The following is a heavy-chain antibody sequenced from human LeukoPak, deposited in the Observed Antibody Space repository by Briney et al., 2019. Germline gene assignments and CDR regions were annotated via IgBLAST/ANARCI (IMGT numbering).Heavy chain of an antibody. D-gene: IGHD3-10*01. CDR1: GYTFTAYY. V-gene: IGHV1-2*02. CDR2: IKPNSGDT. J-gene: IGHJ4*02. CDR3: ARGLRFRGHFVY. Sequence: ASVKVSCKASGYTFTAYYVHWVRQAPGQGLEWMGWIKPNSGDTNYAQKFQGRVTMTRDTSISTAYMELTRLRYDDTAVYYCARGLRFRGHFVYWGQGTLVTVSS.